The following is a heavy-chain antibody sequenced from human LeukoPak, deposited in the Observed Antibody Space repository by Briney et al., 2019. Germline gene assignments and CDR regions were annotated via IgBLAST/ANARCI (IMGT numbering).Heavy chain of an antibody. D-gene: IGHD3-10*01. J-gene: IGHJ6*03. CDR1: GFSFSNYW. V-gene: IGHV3-7*01. Sequence: GGSLRLSCAASGFSFSNYWMSWVRQAPGKGLEWVANIKQDGSEIYSVASVKGRFTISRDNAKNSLYLQMNSLRAEDTAVYYCARGNPYGGSGPYYYYYMDVWGKGTTVTISS. CDR3: ARGNPYGGSGPYYYYYMDV. CDR2: IKQDGSEI.